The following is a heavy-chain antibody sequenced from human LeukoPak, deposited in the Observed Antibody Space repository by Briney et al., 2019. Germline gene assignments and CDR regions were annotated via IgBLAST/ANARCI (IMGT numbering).Heavy chain of an antibody. V-gene: IGHV4-59*01. Sequence: LSETLSLTCTVSGGSISSYYWSWIRQPPGKGLEWIGYIYYSGSTNYNPSLKSRVTISVDTSKNQFSLKLSSVTAADTAVYYCARVYSGYDSYFDYWGQGTLVTVSS. CDR2: IYYSGST. D-gene: IGHD5-12*01. J-gene: IGHJ4*02. CDR3: ARVYSGYDSYFDY. CDR1: GGSISSYY.